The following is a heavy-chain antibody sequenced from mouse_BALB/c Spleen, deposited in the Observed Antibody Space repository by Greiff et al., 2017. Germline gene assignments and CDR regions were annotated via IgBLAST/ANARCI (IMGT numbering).Heavy chain of an antibody. CDR2: IYPGSGST. Sequence: LQQPGSELVRPGASVKLSCEASGYTFTSYWMHWVKQRHGQGLEWIGNIYPGSGSTNYDEKFKSKGTLTVDTSSSTAYMHLSSLTSEDSAVYYCTRGVYGNPFAYWGQGTLVTVSA. CDR1: GYTFTSYW. V-gene: IGHV1S22*01. CDR3: TRGVYGNPFAY. D-gene: IGHD2-10*02. J-gene: IGHJ3*01.